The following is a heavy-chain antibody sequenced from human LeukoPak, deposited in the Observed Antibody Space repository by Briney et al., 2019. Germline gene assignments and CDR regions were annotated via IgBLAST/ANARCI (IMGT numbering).Heavy chain of an antibody. Sequence: ASVKVSCKASGYTFTSYGISWVRQAPGQGLEWMGWISAYNGNTNYAQKLQGRVTMTTGTSTSTAYMELRSLRSDDTAVYYCARDSATVVTGEGYYYYYYMDVWGKGTTVTVSS. V-gene: IGHV1-18*01. CDR1: GYTFTSYG. CDR2: ISAYNGNT. J-gene: IGHJ6*03. CDR3: ARDSATVVTGEGYYYYYYMDV. D-gene: IGHD4-23*01.